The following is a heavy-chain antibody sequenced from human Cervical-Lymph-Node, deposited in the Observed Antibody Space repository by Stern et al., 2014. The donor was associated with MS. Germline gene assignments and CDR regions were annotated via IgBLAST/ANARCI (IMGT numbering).Heavy chain of an antibody. J-gene: IGHJ2*01. Sequence: QVQLQESGPGLVKPSETLSLTCTVSGGSVSSGSYYWSWIRQPPGKGLEWIGYIYYSGSTNYNPSLKSRVTISVDTSKNQFSLKLSSVTAADTAVYYCARSPPTYGDLDLWGRGTLVTVSS. CDR1: GGSVSSGSYY. V-gene: IGHV4-61*01. D-gene: IGHD4-17*01. CDR2: IYYSGST. CDR3: ARSPPTYGDLDL.